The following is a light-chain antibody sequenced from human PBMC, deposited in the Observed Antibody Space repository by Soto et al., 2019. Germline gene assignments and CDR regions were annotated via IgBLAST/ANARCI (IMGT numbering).Light chain of an antibody. CDR2: AAS. J-gene: IGKJ5*01. CDR1: QGVDSKH. Sequence: EIALTQSPGTLSLSPGEGATLSCRASQGVDSKHLAWYQQKPGQAPRLLIYAASSRATGIPDRFSGSGSGTDFTLSISRLETDDFALYYCQQYGNSPGISFGQRTRLEIK. CDR3: QQYGNSPGIS. V-gene: IGKV3-20*01.